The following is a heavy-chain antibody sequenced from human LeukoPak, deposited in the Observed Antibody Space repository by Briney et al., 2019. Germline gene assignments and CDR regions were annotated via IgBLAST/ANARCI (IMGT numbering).Heavy chain of an antibody. CDR3: ARDLYYYDSSGLYPPGY. D-gene: IGHD3-22*01. Sequence: GGSLRLSCAASGFTFSDYYMSWIRQAPGKGLGWVSYISSSGSTIYYADSVKGRFTISRDNAKNSLYLQMNSLRAEDTAVYYCARDLYYYDSSGLYPPGYWGQGTLVTVSS. J-gene: IGHJ4*02. CDR1: GFTFSDYY. V-gene: IGHV3-11*04. CDR2: ISSSGSTI.